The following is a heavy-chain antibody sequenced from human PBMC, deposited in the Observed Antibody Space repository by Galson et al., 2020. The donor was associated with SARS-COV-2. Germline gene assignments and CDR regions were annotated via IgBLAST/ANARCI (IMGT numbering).Heavy chain of an antibody. CDR1: GYTFTSFD. J-gene: IGHJ4*02. D-gene: IGHD3-10*01. CDR2: VSPISDTT. V-gene: IGHV1-8*01. Sequence: ASVKVSCKASGYTFTSFDIHWVRQATGQGLEGVGWVSPISDTTGYEQKFQGRVTMTRNTSISTAYMELSSLRSEDTAVYYCVVRFWFGEAFDFWGQGTLITVSS. CDR3: VVRFWFGEAFDF.